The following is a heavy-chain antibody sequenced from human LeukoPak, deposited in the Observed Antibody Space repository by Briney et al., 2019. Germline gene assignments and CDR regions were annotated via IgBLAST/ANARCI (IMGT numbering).Heavy chain of an antibody. Sequence: GGSLRLSCAASGFTFSSYAMSWVRQAPGKGLEWVSAISGSGGSTYYADSVKGRFTISRDNSKNTLYLQMNSLRAEGTAVYYCAKDRELKVVLWFGGSDAFDIWGQGTMVTVSS. CDR1: GFTFSSYA. CDR2: ISGSGGST. CDR3: AKDRELKVVLWFGGSDAFDI. V-gene: IGHV3-23*01. J-gene: IGHJ3*02. D-gene: IGHD3-10*01.